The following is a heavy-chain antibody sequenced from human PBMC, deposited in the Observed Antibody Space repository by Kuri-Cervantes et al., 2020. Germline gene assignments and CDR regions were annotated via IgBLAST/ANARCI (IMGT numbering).Heavy chain of an antibody. Sequence: ASVKVSCKASGGTLGSFAISWVRQAPGQGLEWMGWISAYDGDTNFAQKLQGRVTMTRSTSISTAYMELSSLRSEDTAVYYCARAPPGGYYDNSGYYHFDYWGQGTLVTVSS. J-gene: IGHJ4*02. CDR2: ISAYDGDT. CDR3: ARAPPGGYYDNSGYYHFDY. V-gene: IGHV1-8*01. D-gene: IGHD3-22*01. CDR1: GGTLGSFA.